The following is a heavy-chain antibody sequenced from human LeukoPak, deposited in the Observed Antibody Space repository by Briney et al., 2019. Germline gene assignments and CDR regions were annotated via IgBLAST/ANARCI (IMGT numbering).Heavy chain of an antibody. CDR1: EFIFSNYW. J-gene: IGHJ3*02. V-gene: IGHV3-7*01. Sequence: PGGSLRLSCVASEFIFSNYWLSWVRQAPGKGLEWVANIKQDESDKEYVDSVKGRFTISRDNAKNSLYLQMNSLRAEDTAVYYCSRDPYSSGGYCAFDMWGQGTMVTVSS. CDR3: SRDPYSSGGYCAFDM. D-gene: IGHD2-15*01. CDR2: IKQDESDK.